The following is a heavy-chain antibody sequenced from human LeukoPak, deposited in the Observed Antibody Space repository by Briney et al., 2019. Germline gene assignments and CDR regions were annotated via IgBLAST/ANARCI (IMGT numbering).Heavy chain of an antibody. CDR1: GFTFSSYA. D-gene: IGHD5-18*01. CDR3: ARDMDTAMVTGGPILDY. CDR2: ISYDGSNK. J-gene: IGHJ4*02. V-gene: IGHV3-30*04. Sequence: GRSLRLSCAASGFTFSSYAMHWVRQAPGKGLEWVAVISYDGSNKYYADSVKGRFTISRDNSKNTLYLQMNSLRAEDTAVYYCARDMDTAMVTGGPILDYWGQGTLVTVSS.